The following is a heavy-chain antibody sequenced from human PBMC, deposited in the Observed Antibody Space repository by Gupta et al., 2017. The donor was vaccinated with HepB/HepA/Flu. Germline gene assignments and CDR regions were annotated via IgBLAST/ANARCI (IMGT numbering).Heavy chain of an antibody. CDR1: TFSTYS. CDR3: ARDMLDYYDFWRGYPSRSYFDY. CDR2: ISSSSRYI. Sequence: TFSTYSMNWVRQAPGKGLEWVSSISSSSRYIYYADSVKGRFTISRDNARNSLYLQMNSLRAEDTAVYYCARDMLDYYDFWRGYPSRSYFDYWGQGALVTVSS. J-gene: IGHJ4*02. D-gene: IGHD3-3*01. V-gene: IGHV3-21*01.